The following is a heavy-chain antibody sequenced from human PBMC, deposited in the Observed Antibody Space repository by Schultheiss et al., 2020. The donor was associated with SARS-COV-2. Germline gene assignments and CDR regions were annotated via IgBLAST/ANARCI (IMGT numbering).Heavy chain of an antibody. CDR2: LSGSGDST. CDR1: GLTFSSYV. Sequence: GGSLRLSCAASGLTFSSYVMTWVRQAPGKGLEWVSTLSGSGDSTYYADSVKGRFTISRDNSKNTLYLQMNSLRAEDTAIYYCAKVDAPTSGWFFDYWGQGALVTASS. V-gene: IGHV3-23*01. D-gene: IGHD6-19*01. J-gene: IGHJ4*02. CDR3: AKVDAPTSGWFFDY.